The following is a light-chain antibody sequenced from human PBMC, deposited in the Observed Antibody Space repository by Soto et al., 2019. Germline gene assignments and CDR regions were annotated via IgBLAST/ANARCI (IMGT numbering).Light chain of an antibody. Sequence: DIQMTQSPSSLSTSVGDRVTITCRAGQSISSYLNWYQQKPGKAPKLLIYAAPSLQSGVPSRFSGSGSGTDFTLTISSLQPEDFATYYYQQSYSTPWTFGQGTKVDIK. CDR1: QSISSY. J-gene: IGKJ1*01. V-gene: IGKV1-39*01. CDR2: AAP. CDR3: QQSYSTPWT.